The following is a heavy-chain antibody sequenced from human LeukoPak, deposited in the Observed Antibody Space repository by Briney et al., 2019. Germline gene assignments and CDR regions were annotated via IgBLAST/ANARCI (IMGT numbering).Heavy chain of an antibody. CDR3: TTDSRTAAPPHFDY. V-gene: IGHV3-15*01. J-gene: IGHJ4*02. CDR2: IKSKTDGETI. Sequence: GGSLRLSCTASGFSFSKAWMSWVRQAPGMGLEWVGRIKSKTDGETIQYAAPVEGRFSISRDDSKNTLDLQMNSLKTEDTAVYYCTTDSRTAAPPHFDYWGQGSLVTVSS. D-gene: IGHD6-13*01. CDR1: GFSFSKAW.